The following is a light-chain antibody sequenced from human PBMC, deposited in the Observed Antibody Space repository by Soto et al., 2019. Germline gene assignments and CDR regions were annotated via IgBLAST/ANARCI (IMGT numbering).Light chain of an antibody. CDR3: QHRDT. J-gene: IGKJ4*01. CDR1: QSVSSN. Sequence: EIVMTQSPATLSVSPGERATLSCRASQSVSSNLAWYQQKPGQAPRLLIYGASTRATGIPARFSGSGSGTEFTLTISSLQSEDLAVYYCQHRDTFGGGTKVEIK. V-gene: IGKV3-15*01. CDR2: GAS.